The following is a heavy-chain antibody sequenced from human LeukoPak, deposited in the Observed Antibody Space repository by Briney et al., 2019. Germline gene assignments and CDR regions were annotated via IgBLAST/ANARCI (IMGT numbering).Heavy chain of an antibody. J-gene: IGHJ5*02. Sequence: PGGSLRLSCAASGLTFSSAWMASLRLAPGRGLEWVGRIRSKAYGGTTDYAEPVKGRFIISRDDSENTVYLQMNSLKTEDTGDYYCTTVGVYYYDHWGQGTRVTVSS. CDR3: TTVGVYYYDH. V-gene: IGHV3-15*01. CDR1: GLTFSSAW. CDR2: IRSKAYGGTT. D-gene: IGHD3-10*01.